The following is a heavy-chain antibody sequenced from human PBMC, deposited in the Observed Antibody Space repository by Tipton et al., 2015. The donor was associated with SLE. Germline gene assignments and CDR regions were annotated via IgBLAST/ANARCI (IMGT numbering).Heavy chain of an antibody. CDR2: INTYSGNT. D-gene: IGHD6-25*01. CDR1: GFSFSTYW. CDR3: AKGQRALMDV. V-gene: IGHV1-2*02. J-gene: IGHJ6*02. Sequence: SCAASGFSFSTYWMSWVRQAPGKGLEWVGWINTYSGNTNYAQKVQGRVTVTRDTSISTAYMELGWLTFDDTAVYYCAKGQRALMDVWGQGTTVTVSS.